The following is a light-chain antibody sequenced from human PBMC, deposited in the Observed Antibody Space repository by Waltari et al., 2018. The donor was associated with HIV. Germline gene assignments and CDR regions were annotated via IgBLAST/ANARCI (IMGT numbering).Light chain of an antibody. V-gene: IGKV3-20*01. Sequence: EIFLTQPQGTLPLSPGERATLSCRASQSVSSRYLAWYQQTPGQAPRLLIYGVSSRATGIPDRFSGSGSGTDFTLTISRLEPEDFAVYYCQQYGSSRTFGQGTKVEIK. J-gene: IGKJ1*01. CDR3: QQYGSSRT. CDR2: GVS. CDR1: QSVSSRY.